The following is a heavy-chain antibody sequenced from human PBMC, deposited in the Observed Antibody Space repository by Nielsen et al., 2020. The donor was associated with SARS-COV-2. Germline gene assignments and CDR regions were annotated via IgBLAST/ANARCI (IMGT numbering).Heavy chain of an antibody. CDR2: IYHSGST. J-gene: IGHJ6*02. D-gene: IGHD3-10*01. V-gene: IGHV4-30-4*01. Sequence: SETLSLTCTVSGDSISSGDYYWSWIRQPPGKGLEWITYIYHSGSTYYNPSLKSRVSISVDTSKNQFSLNLSSVTAADTAMYYCARYYVSGMYGMDVWCPVTTVTVSS. CDR1: GDSISSGDYY. CDR3: ARYYVSGMYGMDV.